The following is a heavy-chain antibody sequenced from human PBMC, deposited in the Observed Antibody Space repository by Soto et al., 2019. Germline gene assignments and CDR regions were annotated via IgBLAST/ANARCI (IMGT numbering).Heavy chain of an antibody. CDR1: GYTFTSYA. J-gene: IGHJ5*02. D-gene: IGHD4-17*01. V-gene: IGHV1-3*01. CDR3: ARGRRPDYLSP. Sequence: GASVKVSCKASGYTFTSYAMHWVRQAPGQRLEWMGWINAGNGNTKYSQKFQGRVTMTRNTSISTAYMELSSLRSEDTAVYYCARGRRPDYLSPWGQGNLVTVS. CDR2: INAGNGNT.